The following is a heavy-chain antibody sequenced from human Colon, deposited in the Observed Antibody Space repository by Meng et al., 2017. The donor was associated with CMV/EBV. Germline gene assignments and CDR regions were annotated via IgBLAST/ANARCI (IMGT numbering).Heavy chain of an antibody. CDR1: GGSISSSSYY. CDR2: FYYSGNT. D-gene: IGHD3-3*01. V-gene: IGHV4-39*07. Sequence: SETLSLTCTVSGGSISSSSYYWGWIRQPPGKGLEWIGSFYYSGNTYYNPSLESRVTISVDTSKNQFSLKLSSVTAADTAVYYCARGRITIFGVVTRPFDYWGQGTLVTVSS. CDR3: ARGRITIFGVVTRPFDY. J-gene: IGHJ4*02.